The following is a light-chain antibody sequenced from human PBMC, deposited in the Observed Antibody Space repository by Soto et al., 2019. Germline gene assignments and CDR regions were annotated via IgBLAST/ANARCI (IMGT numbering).Light chain of an antibody. CDR3: QQYDTSPRT. CDR2: AAS. Sequence: EIVMTQSPATLSVSPGERATLSCRASQSVSSSYLAWYQQKPGQAPRILIYAASSRATGIPDRFSGSGSGTDFTLSISRLEPEDFAVYYCQQYDTSPRTFGQGTKVDI. V-gene: IGKV3-20*01. CDR1: QSVSSSY. J-gene: IGKJ1*01.